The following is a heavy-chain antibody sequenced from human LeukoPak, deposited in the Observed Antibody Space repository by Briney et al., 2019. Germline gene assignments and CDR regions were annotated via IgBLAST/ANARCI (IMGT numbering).Heavy chain of an antibody. Sequence: GGSLRLSCAASGFTFDDYAMHWVRQAPGKGLEWVSGISWNSGSIGYADSVKGRFTISRDNAKNSLYLQMNSLRAEDTALYYCAKDFEPRGDYGVYGMDVWGQGTTVTVSS. CDR1: GFTFDDYA. J-gene: IGHJ6*02. V-gene: IGHV3-9*01. D-gene: IGHD4-17*01. CDR2: ISWNSGSI. CDR3: AKDFEPRGDYGVYGMDV.